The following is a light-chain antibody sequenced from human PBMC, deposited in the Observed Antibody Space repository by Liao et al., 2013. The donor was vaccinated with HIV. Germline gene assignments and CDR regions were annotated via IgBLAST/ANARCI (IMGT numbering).Light chain of an antibody. J-gene: IGLJ1*01. CDR1: NIGSKS. Sequence: SYELTQPPSVSVAPGKTARITCGGNNIGSKSVHWYQQRPGQAPVLVIYYDNDRPSGIPERFSGSNSGNTATLTISRVEGGDEADYYCQVWDSSSEHPYVFGTGTKVTVL. CDR3: QVWDSSSEHPYV. CDR2: YDN. V-gene: IGLV3-21*01.